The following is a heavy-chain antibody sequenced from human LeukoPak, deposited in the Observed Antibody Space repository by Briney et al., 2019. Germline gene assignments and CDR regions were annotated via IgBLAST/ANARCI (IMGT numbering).Heavy chain of an antibody. V-gene: IGHV4-59*11. Sequence: TSETLSLTCTVSGGSISGHYWTWIRQPPGKGLEWIGQIHYSGRPDYNPSLKSRVTISVDTSKNQLSLKVTSVTGADRAVYYCARFGVDYDMDVWGQGTTVTVSS. CDR3: ARFGVDYDMDV. J-gene: IGHJ6*02. CDR2: IHYSGRP. D-gene: IGHD3-16*01. CDR1: GGSISGHY.